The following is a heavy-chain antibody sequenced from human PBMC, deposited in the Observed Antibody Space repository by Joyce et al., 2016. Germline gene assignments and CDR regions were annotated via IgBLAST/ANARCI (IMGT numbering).Heavy chain of an antibody. CDR3: ARHIRVGLSAIDAFDI. CDR2: IDPTYSYC. D-gene: IGHD2-21*02. CDR1: GYSFSNYW. Sequence: EVQLVQSGAEMKKPGESLTISCKGSGYSFSNYWITWVRQMPGKRLEWMGMIDPTYSYCKYSPSFQGRVTISADKSVSTASLQWGSLKASDSAMYYCARHIRVGLSAIDAFDIWGQGTMVTVSS. V-gene: IGHV5-10-1*03. J-gene: IGHJ3*02.